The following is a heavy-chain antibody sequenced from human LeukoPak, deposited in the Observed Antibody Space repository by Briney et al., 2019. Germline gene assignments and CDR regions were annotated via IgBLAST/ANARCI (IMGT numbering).Heavy chain of an antibody. J-gene: IGHJ4*02. CDR3: AKGNGYSYGRYYFDY. D-gene: IGHD5-18*01. CDR1: GFTFSSYA. CDR2: ITASGGNT. V-gene: IGHV3-23*01. Sequence: GGSLRLSCAASGFTFSSYAMGWVRQAPGKGLEWVSAITASGGNTYYADSVKGRFTISRDNSKNTLHLQVNSLRAEDTAVYYCAKGNGYSYGRYYFDYWGQGTLVTVSS.